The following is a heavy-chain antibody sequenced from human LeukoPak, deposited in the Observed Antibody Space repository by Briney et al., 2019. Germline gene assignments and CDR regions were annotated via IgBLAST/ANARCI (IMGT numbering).Heavy chain of an antibody. CDR2: ISGSSRYI. CDR1: GFTFSPYS. D-gene: IGHD4-17*01. V-gene: IGHV3-21*01. J-gene: IGHJ4*02. Sequence: GGSLRLSCTASGFTFSPYSMNWVRQAPGKGLEWVSSISGSSRYIYYADSVKGRFTISRDNAKNSLYLQMNSLRAEDTAVYYCARRLNNGDYGGDYWGQGTLVTVSS. CDR3: ARRLNNGDYGGDY.